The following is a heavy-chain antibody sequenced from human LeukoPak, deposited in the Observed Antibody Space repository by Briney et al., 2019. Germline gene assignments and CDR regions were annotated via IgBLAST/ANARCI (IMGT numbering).Heavy chain of an antibody. V-gene: IGHV3-66*01. CDR1: GFTVSSNY. Sequence: GGSLRLSCAATGFTVSSNYMSWVRQAPGKGLEWVSVIYSGGSTYYADSVKGRFTVSRDNSKNTLYLQMNNLRAEDTAVYYCARGRPVGASTVEDYWGQGTLVTVSS. CDR2: IYSGGST. J-gene: IGHJ4*02. CDR3: ARGRPVGASTVEDY. D-gene: IGHD1-26*01.